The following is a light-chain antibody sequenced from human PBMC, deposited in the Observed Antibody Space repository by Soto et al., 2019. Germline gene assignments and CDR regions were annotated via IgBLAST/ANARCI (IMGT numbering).Light chain of an antibody. CDR1: SSNIGTNY. CDR2: QNN. J-gene: IGLJ3*02. CDR3: AVWDDSLTGWV. V-gene: IGLV1-47*01. Sequence: QSVLTQPPSASGTPGLRVTISCSGSSSNIGTNYVYWYQQPPGAAPKALIYQNNQRRPGVPDRFSGSKSGTSASLAISGLRSEHEADYYCAVWDDSLTGWVFGGGTKLTVL.